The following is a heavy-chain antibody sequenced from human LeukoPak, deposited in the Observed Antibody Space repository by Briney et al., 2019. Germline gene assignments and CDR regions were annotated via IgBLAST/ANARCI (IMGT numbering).Heavy chain of an antibody. CDR1: GLTVSINY. J-gene: IGHJ4*02. CDR2: IYSGGST. CDR3: AKDWNWGFDY. D-gene: IGHD7-27*01. Sequence: PGGSQTLFCAASGLTVSINYTSWARQAPGKGLEWVSVIYSGGSTYYADSVKGSFTISRDNSKNTLYLQMNSLRAEDTAVYYCAKDWNWGFDYWGQGTLVTVSS. V-gene: IGHV3-66*01.